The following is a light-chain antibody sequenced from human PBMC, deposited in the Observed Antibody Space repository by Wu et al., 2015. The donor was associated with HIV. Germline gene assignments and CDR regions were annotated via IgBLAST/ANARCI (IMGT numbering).Light chain of an antibody. CDR3: QQLNSFPLT. J-gene: IGKJ5*01. CDR2: DAS. CDR1: QDIFTY. Sequence: DIQLTQSPSSLSASIGDRVNITCRASQDIFTYLAWYQQTPGKAPRVLIYDASTLQSGVSSRFSGSGSGADFTLTISGLQREDFALYFCQQLNSFPLTFGQGSRLEI. V-gene: IGKV1-9*01.